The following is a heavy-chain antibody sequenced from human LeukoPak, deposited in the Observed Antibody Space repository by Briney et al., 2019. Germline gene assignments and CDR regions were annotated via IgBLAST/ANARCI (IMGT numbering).Heavy chain of an antibody. Sequence: ASVKVSCKASGYTFTGYYMHWVRQAPGQGPEWMGWINPNSGGTNYAQKFQGRVTMTRDTSISTAYMELSRLRSDDTAVYYCARGAGRWSTDTTYSNYWGQGTLVTVSS. J-gene: IGHJ4*02. CDR3: ARGAGRWSTDTTYSNY. CDR2: INPNSGGT. D-gene: IGHD1-26*01. CDR1: GYTFTGYY. V-gene: IGHV1-2*02.